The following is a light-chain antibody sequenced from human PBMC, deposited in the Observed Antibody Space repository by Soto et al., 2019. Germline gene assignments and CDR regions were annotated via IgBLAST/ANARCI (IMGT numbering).Light chain of an antibody. CDR1: QSVSSRS. V-gene: IGKV3-20*01. CDR2: GAS. CDR3: QQYDNSPLT. J-gene: IGKJ4*01. Sequence: EIVMTQSPATLSVSPGERASLSCRASQSVSSRSLAWYKQKPGQAPRLLIYGASNRATGIPDRFSGSGSGTDFTLTISRLEPEDFAVYYCQQYDNSPLTFGGGTKVDI.